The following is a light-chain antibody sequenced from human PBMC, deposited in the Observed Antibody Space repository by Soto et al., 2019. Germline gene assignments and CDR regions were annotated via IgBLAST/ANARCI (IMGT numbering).Light chain of an antibody. CDR3: QSYDSSLSGYV. V-gene: IGLV1-40*01. J-gene: IGLJ1*01. Sequence: QSALTQPPSVSEAPGQRVTISCTGSSSNIGAGYEAHWYQQVPGTAPKLLIYENNNRPSGVPDRISGSKSGTSASLAITGLQAEDEAEYYCQSYDSSLSGYVFGTGTKLTVL. CDR1: SSNIGAGYE. CDR2: ENN.